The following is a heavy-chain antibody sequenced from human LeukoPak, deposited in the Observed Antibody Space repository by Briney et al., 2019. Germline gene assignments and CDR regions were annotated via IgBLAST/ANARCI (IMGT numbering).Heavy chain of an antibody. V-gene: IGHV1-58*01. CDR2: IVVGGGNT. Sequence: SVKVSCKASGFTFTSSAVQWVRQARGQRLEWIGWIVVGGGNTNYAQKFQERVAITRDMSTSTAYMELSSLRSEDTAVYYCAGGSGSYHVDYWGQGTLVTVSS. D-gene: IGHD3-10*01. CDR1: GFTFTSSA. CDR3: AGGSGSYHVDY. J-gene: IGHJ4*02.